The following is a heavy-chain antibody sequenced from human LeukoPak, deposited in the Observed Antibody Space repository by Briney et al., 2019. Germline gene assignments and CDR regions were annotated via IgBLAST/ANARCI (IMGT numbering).Heavy chain of an antibody. D-gene: IGHD2-2*01. Sequence: SVKVSCKASGGTFSSYAISWVRQAPGQGLEWMGGIIPIFGTANYAQKFQGRVTITADESTSTAYMELSSLRSEDTAVYYCARDGYCSSTSCYRGGDYYYGMDVWGKGTTVTVSS. J-gene: IGHJ6*04. CDR1: GGTFSSYA. CDR3: ARDGYCSSTSCYRGGDYYYGMDV. V-gene: IGHV1-69*13. CDR2: IIPIFGTA.